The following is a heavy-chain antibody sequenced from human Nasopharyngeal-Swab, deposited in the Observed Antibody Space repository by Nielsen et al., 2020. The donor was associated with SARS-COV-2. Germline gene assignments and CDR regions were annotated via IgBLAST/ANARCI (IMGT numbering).Heavy chain of an antibody. Sequence: SETLSLTCAVSGASMTTHNYYWVWIRQPPGQPPEWIGTLFYGGSTYYSRSLKSRATMSLDTSTSLFSLRLASVTAADTAVYYCARGSSGYRYGLLDHWGQGSLVTVSS. CDR2: LFYGGST. CDR1: GASMTTHNYY. V-gene: IGHV4-39*02. D-gene: IGHD5-18*01. J-gene: IGHJ4*02. CDR3: ARGSSGYRYGLLDH.